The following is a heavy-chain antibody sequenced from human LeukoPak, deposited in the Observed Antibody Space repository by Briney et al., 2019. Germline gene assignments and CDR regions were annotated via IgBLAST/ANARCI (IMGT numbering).Heavy chain of an antibody. CDR2: INHSGST. CDR3: AIEPHCSSTSCPDYYVMDV. J-gene: IGHJ6*04. Sequence: PSETLSHTCAVYGGSFSGYYWSWIRQPPGKGLEWIGEINHSGSTNYNPSLKSRVTISVDTSKNQFSLKLSSVTAADTAVYYCAIEPHCSSTSCPDYYVMDVWGKGTTVTVSS. CDR1: GGSFSGYY. D-gene: IGHD2-2*01. V-gene: IGHV4-34*01.